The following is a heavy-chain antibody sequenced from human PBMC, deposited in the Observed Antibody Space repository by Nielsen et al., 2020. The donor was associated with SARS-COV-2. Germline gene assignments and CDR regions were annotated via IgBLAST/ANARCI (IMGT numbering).Heavy chain of an antibody. CDR3: ARDLSNYYGMDV. D-gene: IGHD3-3*01. Sequence: GESLKISCVASGFTFSGSAMHWVRQASGKGLEWVGRIRSYANEYATAYAASVKGRFTISRDDSKNTLYLQMNSLRAEDTAVYYCARDLSNYYGMDVWGQGTTVTVSS. CDR1: GFTFSGSA. CDR2: IRSYANEYAT. V-gene: IGHV3-73*01. J-gene: IGHJ6*02.